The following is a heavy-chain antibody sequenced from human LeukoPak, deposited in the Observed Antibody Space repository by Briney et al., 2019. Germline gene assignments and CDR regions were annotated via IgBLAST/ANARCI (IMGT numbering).Heavy chain of an antibody. CDR2: IIPIFGTA. CDR1: GGTFSSYA. CDR3: ARGGELSLLAFDY. V-gene: IGHV1-69*05. D-gene: IGHD3-16*02. Sequence: ASVKVSCKASGGTFSSYAISWVRQAPGQGLEWMGGIIPIFGTANYAQKFQGRVTITTDESTSTAYMELSSLRSEDTAVYYCARGGELSLLAFDYWGQGTLVTVSS. J-gene: IGHJ4*02.